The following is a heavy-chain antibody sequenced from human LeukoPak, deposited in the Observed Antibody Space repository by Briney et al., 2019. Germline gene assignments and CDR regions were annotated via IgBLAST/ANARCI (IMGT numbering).Heavy chain of an antibody. CDR1: GFTFSSYA. Sequence: GGSLRLSCAASGFTFSSYAMSWVRQAPGKGLEWVSAISGSGGNTYYADSVKGRFTISRDNSKNTLYLQMNSLRAEDTAVYYCARDGGHSTDFDYWGQGILVTVSS. D-gene: IGHD2-8*02. V-gene: IGHV3-23*01. J-gene: IGHJ4*02. CDR3: ARDGGHSTDFDY. CDR2: ISGSGGNT.